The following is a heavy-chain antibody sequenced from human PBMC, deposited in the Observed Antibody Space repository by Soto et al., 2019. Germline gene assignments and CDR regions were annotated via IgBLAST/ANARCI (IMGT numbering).Heavy chain of an antibody. J-gene: IGHJ6*02. D-gene: IGHD5-12*01. V-gene: IGHV1-69*13. CDR1: GGTFSSYA. Sequence: SVKVSCKASGGTFSSYAISWVRQAPGQGLEWMGGIIPIFGTANYAQKFQGRVTITADESTSTAYMELSSLRSEDTAVYYCARARCVAMCNKAAHYYYGMDVWGQGTTLTVSS. CDR2: IIPIFGTA. CDR3: ARARCVAMCNKAAHYYYGMDV.